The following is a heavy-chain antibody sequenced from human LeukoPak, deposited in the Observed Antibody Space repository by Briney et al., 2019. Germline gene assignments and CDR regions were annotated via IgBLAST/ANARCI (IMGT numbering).Heavy chain of an antibody. V-gene: IGHV3-9*01. Sequence: GGSLRLSCAASGFTFDDYAMHWVRQAPGKGLEWVSGISWNSGSIGYADSVKGRFTISRDNAKNSLYLQMNSLRAEDTALYYCAKDVGGSSWHDAFDIWGQGTMVTVSS. CDR1: GFTFDDYA. J-gene: IGHJ3*02. CDR2: ISWNSGSI. D-gene: IGHD6-13*01. CDR3: AKDVGGSSWHDAFDI.